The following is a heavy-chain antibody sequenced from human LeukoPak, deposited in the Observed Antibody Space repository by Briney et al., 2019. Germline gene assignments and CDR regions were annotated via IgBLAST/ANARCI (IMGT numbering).Heavy chain of an antibody. CDR2: ISYDGSNK. CDR3: AKAVGGDYVSPPFDY. Sequence: GGSLRLSCAASGFTFSSYGMHWVRQAPGKGLEWVAVISYDGSNKYYADSVKGRFTISRDNSKNTLCLQVNSLRAEDTAVYYCAKAVGGDYVSPPFDYWGQGTLVTVSS. D-gene: IGHD4-17*01. J-gene: IGHJ4*02. V-gene: IGHV3-30*18. CDR1: GFTFSSYG.